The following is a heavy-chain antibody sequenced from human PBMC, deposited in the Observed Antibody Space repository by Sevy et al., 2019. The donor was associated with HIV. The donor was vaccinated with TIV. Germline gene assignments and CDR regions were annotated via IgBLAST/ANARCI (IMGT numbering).Heavy chain of an antibody. J-gene: IGHJ4*01. Sequence: SGPTLVKPTQTLTLTCTLSGFSLSTSGVGVGWIRQPPGKALEWLGVIYWNDDKRNSPSLKSTLTITKDTSKNQVVLTRTNIEPVDTATYYCAHRRKVVADALDSYPGYFDYWGHGTLVTVSS. CDR2: IYWNDDK. CDR1: GFSLSTSGVG. D-gene: IGHD2-2*01. V-gene: IGHV2-5*01. CDR3: AHRRKVVADALDSYPGYFDY.